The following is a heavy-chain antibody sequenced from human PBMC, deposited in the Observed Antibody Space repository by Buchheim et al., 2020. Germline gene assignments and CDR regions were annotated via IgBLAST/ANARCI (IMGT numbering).Heavy chain of an antibody. D-gene: IGHD5-18*01. CDR1: GFTFSSYG. Sequence: QVQLVESGGGVVQPGRSLRLSCAASGFTFSSYGMHWVRQAPGKGLEWVAVIWYDGSNKYYADSVKGRFTISRDNSKNTLYLQMNSLRAEDTAVYYCARAGGYSYSHYYYYGMDVWGQGTT. CDR3: ARAGGYSYSHYYYYGMDV. V-gene: IGHV3-33*01. CDR2: IWYDGSNK. J-gene: IGHJ6*02.